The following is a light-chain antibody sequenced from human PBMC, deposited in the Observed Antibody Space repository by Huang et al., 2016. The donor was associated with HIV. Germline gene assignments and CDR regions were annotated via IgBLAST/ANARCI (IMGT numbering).Light chain of an antibody. J-gene: IGKJ2*01. CDR1: QSITTY. Sequence: TITCRASQSITTYLNWYRHKPGEAPELLIHATSTLQNGVPSRFSGGGSGTDFTLTITNLQPEDVASYYCQQSCNLPYTFGRGTKVDIK. CDR3: QQSCNLPYT. V-gene: IGKV1-39*01. CDR2: ATS.